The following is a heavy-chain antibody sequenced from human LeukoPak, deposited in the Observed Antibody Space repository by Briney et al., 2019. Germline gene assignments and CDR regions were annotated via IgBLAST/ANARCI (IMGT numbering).Heavy chain of an antibody. CDR2: ISAYNGNT. Sequence: ASVKVSCKASGYTFTSYGISWVRQAPGQGLEWMGWISAYNGNTNYAQKLQGRVTMTTDASTSTAYMELRSLRSDDTAVYYCARAGGYYYDSSGYYFDYWGQETLVTVSS. V-gene: IGHV1-18*01. D-gene: IGHD3-22*01. J-gene: IGHJ4*02. CDR3: ARAGGYYYDSSGYYFDY. CDR1: GYTFTSYG.